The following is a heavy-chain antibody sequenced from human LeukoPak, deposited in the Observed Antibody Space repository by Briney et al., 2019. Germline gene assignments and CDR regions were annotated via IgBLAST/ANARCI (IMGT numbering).Heavy chain of an antibody. CDR3: ARDLMVGSPFDS. D-gene: IGHD2-8*01. Sequence: PGGSLRLSCAASTFTFSDYWLHWVRPAPGKGLVWVSRINSDGCGTRYEDSVKGRFTISRDNAKNTLYLQMNSLTAEDTAVYYCARDLMVGSPFDSWGQGPLVTVSS. CDR1: TFTFSDYW. J-gene: IGHJ4*02. V-gene: IGHV3-74*01. CDR2: INSDGCGT.